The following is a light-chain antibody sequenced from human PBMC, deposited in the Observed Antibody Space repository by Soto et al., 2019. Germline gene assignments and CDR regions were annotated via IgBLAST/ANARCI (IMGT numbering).Light chain of an antibody. V-gene: IGKV3-11*01. J-gene: IGKJ1*01. CDR1: QSVGTR. CDR3: QRRRIYPGTWS. CDR2: GAA. Sequence: ILLTQSPDTLSLSPGERATLSCRAAQSVGTRLAWYQHKTGQAPRLLISGAATRATGIPARFSVTGSGTDITLTITVRGPEPLAFAYCQRRRIYPGTWSFGHGTKVDIK.